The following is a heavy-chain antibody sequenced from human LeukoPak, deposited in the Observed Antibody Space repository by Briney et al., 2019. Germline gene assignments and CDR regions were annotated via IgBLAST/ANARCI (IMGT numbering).Heavy chain of an antibody. Sequence: GGSLRLSCAASGFTFSSYWMSWVRQAPGKGLEWVANIKQDGSEKYYVDSVKGRFTIPRDNAKNSLYLQMNSLRVEDTALYYCTKDFGPEVGTTDYWGQGTLVTVSS. D-gene: IGHD1-26*01. V-gene: IGHV3-7*03. CDR2: IKQDGSEK. CDR3: TKDFGPEVGTTDY. CDR1: GFTFSSYW. J-gene: IGHJ4*02.